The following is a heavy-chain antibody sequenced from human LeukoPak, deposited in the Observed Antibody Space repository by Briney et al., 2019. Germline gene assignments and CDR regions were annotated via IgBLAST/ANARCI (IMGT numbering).Heavy chain of an antibody. D-gene: IGHD3-22*01. Sequence: ASVKVSCKASGYTFTSYGISWVRQAPGQGLEWMGWISAYNGNTNYAQKLQGRVTMTTGTSTSTAYMELSRLRSDDTAVYYCARVGDYDSSGTDFDYWSQGTLVTVSS. CDR3: ARVGDYDSSGTDFDY. CDR2: ISAYNGNT. J-gene: IGHJ4*02. V-gene: IGHV1-18*01. CDR1: GYTFTSYG.